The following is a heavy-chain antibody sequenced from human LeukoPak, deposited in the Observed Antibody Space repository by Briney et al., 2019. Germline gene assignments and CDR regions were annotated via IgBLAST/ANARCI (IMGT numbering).Heavy chain of an antibody. J-gene: IGHJ4*02. V-gene: IGHV4-59*01. D-gene: IGHD2-15*01. CDR2: IYYSGST. CDR3: ARVSRRNCSGGSCYLDY. CDR1: GGSISSYY. Sequence: SETLSLTCTVSGGSISSYYWSWIRQPPGKGLEWIGYIYYSGSTNYNPSLKSRVTISVDTSKNQFSLKLSSVTAADTAVYYCARVSRRNCSGGSCYLDYWGQGTLVTVSS.